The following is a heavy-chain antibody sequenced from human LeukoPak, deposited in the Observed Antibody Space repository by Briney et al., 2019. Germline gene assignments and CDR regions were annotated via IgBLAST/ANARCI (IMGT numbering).Heavy chain of an antibody. CDR3: AKDLGGGSGCYDL. CDR2: ISYDGSNK. Sequence: GGSLRLSCAASGFTFSSYGMHWVRQAPGKGLEWVAIISYDGSNKCYADSVQGRFTISRDNSKNTLYLQMNSLRAEDTAVYYCAKDLGGGSGCYDLWGRGTLVTVSS. D-gene: IGHD6-19*01. CDR1: GFTFSSYG. J-gene: IGHJ2*01. V-gene: IGHV3-30*18.